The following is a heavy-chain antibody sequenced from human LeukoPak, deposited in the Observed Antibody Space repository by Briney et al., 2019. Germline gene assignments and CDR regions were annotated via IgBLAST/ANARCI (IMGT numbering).Heavy chain of an antibody. J-gene: IGHJ5*01. D-gene: IGHD3-10*01. CDR1: GFTFSDHY. V-gene: IGHV3-11*01. CDR3: ARWFNGLDS. CDR2: ISSSGSTI. Sequence: GGSLRLSCAVSGFTFSDHYRSWMRQAPGKGLEWVSSISSSGSTIYYADSVKGRFTISRDNAKNSLYLQINSLRAEDTAVYYCARWFNGLDSWGQGTLVTVSS.